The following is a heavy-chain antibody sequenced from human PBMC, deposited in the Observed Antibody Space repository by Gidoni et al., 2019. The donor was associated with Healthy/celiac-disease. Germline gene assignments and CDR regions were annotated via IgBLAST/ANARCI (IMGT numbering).Heavy chain of an antibody. V-gene: IGHV3-30*18. J-gene: IGHJ4*02. CDR3: AKDLYSSGSIDY. Sequence: QVQLVESGGGVVQPGRSLRLSCAASGFPFSSYGMHCVRQAPGKGLEWVAVISYDGSNKYYADSVKGRFTISRDNSKNTLYLQMNSLRAEDTAVYYCAKDLYSSGSIDYWGQGTLVTVSS. D-gene: IGHD6-19*01. CDR1: GFPFSSYG. CDR2: ISYDGSNK.